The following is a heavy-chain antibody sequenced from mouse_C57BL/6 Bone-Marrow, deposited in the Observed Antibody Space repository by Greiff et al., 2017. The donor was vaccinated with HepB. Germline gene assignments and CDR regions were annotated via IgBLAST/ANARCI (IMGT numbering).Heavy chain of an antibody. Sequence: EVKLVESGGGLVQPKGSLKLSCAASGLSFNTYAMNWVRQAPGKGLEWVARIRSKSNNYATYYADSVKDRFTISRDDSESMLYLQMNNLKTEDTAMYYCVRPAMDYWGQGTSVTVSS. CDR2: IRSKSNNYAT. CDR1: GLSFNTYA. J-gene: IGHJ4*01. V-gene: IGHV10-1*01. CDR3: VRPAMDY.